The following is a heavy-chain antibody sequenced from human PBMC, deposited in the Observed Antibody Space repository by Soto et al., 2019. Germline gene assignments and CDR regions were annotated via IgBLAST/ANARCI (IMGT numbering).Heavy chain of an antibody. J-gene: IGHJ4*02. Sequence: SETLSLTCTVSGGSISSGGYYWSWIRQHPGKGLEWIGYIYYSGSTYYNPSLKSRVTISVDTSKNQFSLKLSSVTAADTAVYHCASPARGRYGYLDYWGQGTLVTVSS. D-gene: IGHD5-18*01. V-gene: IGHV4-31*03. CDR3: ASPARGRYGYLDY. CDR2: IYYSGST. CDR1: GGSISSGGYY.